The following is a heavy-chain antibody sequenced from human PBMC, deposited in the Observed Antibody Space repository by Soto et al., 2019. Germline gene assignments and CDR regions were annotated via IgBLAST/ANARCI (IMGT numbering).Heavy chain of an antibody. CDR1: GFTFSSYG. D-gene: IGHD6-19*01. J-gene: IGHJ4*02. CDR2: IWYDGSNK. CDR3: ARGEQWLVRLFDY. V-gene: IGHV3-33*01. Sequence: QVQLVESGGGVVQPGRSLRLSCAASGFTFSSYGMHWVRQAPGKGLEWVAVIWYDGSNKYYADSVKGRFTISRDNSKNTLYLQMSSLRAEDTAVYYCARGEQWLVRLFDYWGQGTLVTVSS.